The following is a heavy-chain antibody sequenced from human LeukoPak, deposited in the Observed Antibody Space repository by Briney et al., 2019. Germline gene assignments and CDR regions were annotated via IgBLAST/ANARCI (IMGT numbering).Heavy chain of an antibody. CDR1: GFIFSSYA. J-gene: IGHJ4*02. CDR3: ARGGRPKYYFEY. Sequence: GGSLRLSCAASGFIFSSYAMHWVRQAPGKGLEWVAIISYDGSDKYYADSVKGRFTISRDNSKSTLYLQMNSLRVEDTTVYYCARGGRPKYYFEYWGQGTLVTVSS. D-gene: IGHD3-16*01. CDR2: ISYDGSDK. V-gene: IGHV3-30*04.